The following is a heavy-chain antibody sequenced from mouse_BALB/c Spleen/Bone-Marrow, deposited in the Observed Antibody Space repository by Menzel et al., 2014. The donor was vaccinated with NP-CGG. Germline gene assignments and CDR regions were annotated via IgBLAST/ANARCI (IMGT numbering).Heavy chain of an antibody. Sequence: EVQLQESGPELVKPGASVKISCKASGYSFTGYFINWVMQSHGKSLEWIGRINPYNGDTFYNQKFKGKATLTVDKSSSTAHMELRSLASEDSAVYYRARYYGQGAMDYWGQGTSVTVSS. CDR3: ARYYGQGAMDY. CDR1: GYSFTGYF. D-gene: IGHD1-2*01. J-gene: IGHJ4*01. V-gene: IGHV1-20*02. CDR2: INPYNGDT.